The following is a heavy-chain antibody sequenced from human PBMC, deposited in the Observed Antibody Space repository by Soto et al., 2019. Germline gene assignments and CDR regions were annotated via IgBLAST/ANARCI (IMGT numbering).Heavy chain of an antibody. Sequence: GASVKVSCKASGYTFTSYGISWVRQATGQGLEWMGWISAYNGNTNYAQKLQGRVTMTTDTSTSTAYMELRSLRSDDTAVYYCARDGFPSSGWPSPFDYWGQGTLVTVSS. CDR1: GYTFTSYG. CDR2: ISAYNGNT. V-gene: IGHV1-18*01. CDR3: ARDGFPSSGWPSPFDY. D-gene: IGHD6-19*01. J-gene: IGHJ4*02.